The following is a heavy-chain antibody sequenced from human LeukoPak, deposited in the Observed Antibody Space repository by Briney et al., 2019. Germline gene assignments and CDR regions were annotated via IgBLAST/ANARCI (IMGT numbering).Heavy chain of an antibody. V-gene: IGHV4-34*01. CDR1: GGSISSYY. CDR3: ARHSYYYGSGSYYSLDY. CDR2: INHSGST. Sequence: SETLSLTCTVSGGSISSYYWSWIRQPPGKGLEWIGEINHSGSTNYNPSLKSRVTISVDTSKNQFSLKLSSVTAADTAVYYCARHSYYYGSGSYYSLDYWGQGTLVTVSS. J-gene: IGHJ4*02. D-gene: IGHD3-10*01.